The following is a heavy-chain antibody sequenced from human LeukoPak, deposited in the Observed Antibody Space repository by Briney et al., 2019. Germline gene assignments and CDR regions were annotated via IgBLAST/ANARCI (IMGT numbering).Heavy chain of an antibody. D-gene: IGHD4-17*01. CDR3: ARGSYGDPSCDY. CDR1: GGSFSGYY. Sequence: SETLSRTCAVYGGSFSGYYWSWILQPPGHGLEWIGEINHSGSTNYNPSHKSRVTISDDTSKNQFSLQLSSVTAADTAVYFGARGSYGDPSCDYWGQGTLVTVSS. V-gene: IGHV4-34*01. J-gene: IGHJ4*02. CDR2: INHSGST.